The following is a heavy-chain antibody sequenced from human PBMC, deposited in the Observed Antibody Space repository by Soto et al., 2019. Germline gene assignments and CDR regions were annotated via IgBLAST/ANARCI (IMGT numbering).Heavy chain of an antibody. CDR2: IIPVVSTT. Sequence: QVQLVQSGAEVKKPGSSVKVSCKASGDTFTTNSLNWVRQAPGQGLEWMGGIIPVVSTTKYAQKYQDRVTITGDKSTNTAYMELSSLRSDDTAVYYCARGLLYATTYFDYWGQGTPVTVSS. CDR3: ARGLLYATTYFDY. V-gene: IGHV1-69*06. D-gene: IGHD2-8*01. CDR1: GDTFTTNS. J-gene: IGHJ4*02.